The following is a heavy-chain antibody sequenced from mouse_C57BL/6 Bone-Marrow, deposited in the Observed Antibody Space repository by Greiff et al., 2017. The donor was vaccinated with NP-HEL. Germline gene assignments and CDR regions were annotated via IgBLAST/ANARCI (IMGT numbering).Heavy chain of an antibody. CDR1: GFTFNTYA. Sequence: EVQLVESGGGLVQPKGSLKLSCAASGFTFNTYAMHWVRPAPGKGLEWVARIRSKSSNYATYYADSVKDRFTISRDDSQSMLYLQMNNLKTEDTAMYYCVSREILRTTVVDWYFDVWGTGTPSTVSS. D-gene: IGHD1-1*01. V-gene: IGHV10-3*01. CDR2: IRSKSSNYAT. CDR3: VSREILRTTVVDWYFDV. J-gene: IGHJ1*03.